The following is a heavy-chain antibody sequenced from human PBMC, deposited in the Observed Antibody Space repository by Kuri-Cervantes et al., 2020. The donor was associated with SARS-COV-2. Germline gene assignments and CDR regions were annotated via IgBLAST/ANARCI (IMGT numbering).Heavy chain of an antibody. V-gene: IGHV1-2*02. CDR3: ARDKPLYDFWSGRDDAFDI. Sequence: ASVKVSCKASGYTFTGYYMHWVRQAPGQGLEWMGWINPNSGGTNYAQKFQGRVTMTRDTSISTAYMELSRLRSDGTAVYYCARDKPLYDFWSGRDDAFDIWGQGTRGTVSS. J-gene: IGHJ3*02. CDR2: INPNSGGT. CDR1: GYTFTGYY. D-gene: IGHD3-3*01.